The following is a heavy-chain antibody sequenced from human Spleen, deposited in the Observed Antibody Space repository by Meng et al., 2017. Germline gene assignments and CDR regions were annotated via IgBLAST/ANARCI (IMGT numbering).Heavy chain of an antibody. J-gene: IGHJ4*02. Sequence: LELPDSGPGLVKPSETLYLTCTVSGGSIRSSSSYWGGIRQPPGKGLEWIGSIYYSESTYYNPSLKSRVTISVDTSKNQFSLKLSSVTAADTAVYFCARSSFSASPYYFGYWGLGTLVTVSS. CDR3: ARSSFSASPYYFGY. V-gene: IGHV4-39*07. CDR2: IYYSEST. D-gene: IGHD3-3*02. CDR1: GGSIRSSSSY.